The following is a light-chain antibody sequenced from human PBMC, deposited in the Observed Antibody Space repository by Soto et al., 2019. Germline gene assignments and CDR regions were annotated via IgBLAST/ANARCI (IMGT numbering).Light chain of an antibody. CDR2: AAS. CDR3: QQLNVNLL. Sequence: IQLTQSPSSLSASIGDRVTITCRASQDRARYLAWYQQKPGNAPKLLIYAASTLHSGVPSRFSGSGSGTDFNLTISSLQPEDLVTYYCQQLNVNLLFGQGTKLEIK. CDR1: QDRARY. J-gene: IGKJ2*01. V-gene: IGKV1-9*01.